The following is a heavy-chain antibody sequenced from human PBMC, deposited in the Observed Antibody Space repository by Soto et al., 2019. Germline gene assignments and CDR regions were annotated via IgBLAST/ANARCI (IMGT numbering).Heavy chain of an antibody. CDR1: GFTVSSYS. J-gene: IGHJ3*02. CDR3: ARDGQLGAFDI. CDR2: ISSSSSYI. V-gene: IGHV3-21*01. D-gene: IGHD6-13*01. Sequence: GSLRLACAASGFTVSSYSMNWVRQAPGKGLEWVSSISSSSSYIYYADSVKGRFTISRDNAKNSLYLQMNSLRAEDTAVYYCARDGQLGAFDIWGQGTMVTVSS.